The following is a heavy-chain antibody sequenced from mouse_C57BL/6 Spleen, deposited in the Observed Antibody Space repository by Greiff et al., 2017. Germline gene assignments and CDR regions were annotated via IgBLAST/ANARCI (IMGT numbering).Heavy chain of an antibody. V-gene: IGHV2-6*03. CDR1: GFSFTSYG. D-gene: IGHD2-4*01. Sequence: QVQLKESGPGLVAPSQSLSITCTVSGFSFTSYGVHWVRQPPGKGLEWLVVIWSDGSTTYNTALKSRLSIIKDNTMSHMFLKMNSLQTDDTAMYYCTREMGNYDFLYYYARDYWGQGTSVTVSS. CDR2: IWSDGST. J-gene: IGHJ4*01. CDR3: TREMGNYDFLYYYARDY.